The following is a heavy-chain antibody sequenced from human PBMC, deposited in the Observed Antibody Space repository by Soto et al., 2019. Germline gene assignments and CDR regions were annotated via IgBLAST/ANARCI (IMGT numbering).Heavy chain of an antibody. J-gene: IGHJ4*02. V-gene: IGHV1-69*02. CDR1: GGTFSSYT. CDR2: IIPILGIA. CDR3: AKIGIPDYYESSGYTY. D-gene: IGHD3-22*01. Sequence: VASVKVSCKASGGTFSSYTISWVRQAPGQGLEWMGRIIPILGIANYAQKFQGRVTITADKSTSTAYMELSSLRAEDTAVYYCAKIGIPDYYESSGYTYWGQGTLVTVSS.